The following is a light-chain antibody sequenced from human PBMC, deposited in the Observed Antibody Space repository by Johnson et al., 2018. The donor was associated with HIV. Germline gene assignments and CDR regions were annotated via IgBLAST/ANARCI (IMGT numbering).Light chain of an antibody. CDR1: SSNIGNNY. Sequence: QSVLTQSPSVSAAPGQKVTISCSGSSSNIGNNYVSWYQQLPVTAPKLLIYENNKRPSGIPDRFSGSKSGTSATLGITGLQTGDEADYYCGTWHSSLNGYVFGSGTKVTVL. J-gene: IGLJ1*01. CDR2: ENN. V-gene: IGLV1-51*02. CDR3: GTWHSSLNGYV.